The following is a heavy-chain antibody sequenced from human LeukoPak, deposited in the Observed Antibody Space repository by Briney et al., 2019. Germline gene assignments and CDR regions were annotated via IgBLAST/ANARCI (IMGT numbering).Heavy chain of an antibody. V-gene: IGHV3-21*01. CDR1: GFTFSSYN. Sequence: GGSLRLSCAASGFTFSSYNMNWVRQAPGKGLEWVSSISGSRGYKYYADSLQGRFTISRDNAKNSLYLQMNSLRAEDTAVYYCAELGITMIGGVWGKGTTVTISS. J-gene: IGHJ6*04. D-gene: IGHD3-10*02. CDR3: AELGITMIGGV. CDR2: ISGSRGYK.